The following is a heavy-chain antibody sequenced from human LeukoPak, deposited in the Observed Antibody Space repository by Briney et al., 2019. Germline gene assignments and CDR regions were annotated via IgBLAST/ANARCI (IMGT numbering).Heavy chain of an antibody. CDR2: IYYSGST. Sequence: SETLSLTCTVSGGSISSSSYYWSWIRQPPGKGLEWIGYIYYSGSTNYNPSLKSRVTISVDTSKNQFSLKLSSVTAADTAGYYCARYIAVAGTYYFDYWGQGTLVTVSS. D-gene: IGHD6-19*01. V-gene: IGHV4-61*01. CDR1: GGSISSSSYY. CDR3: ARYIAVAGTYYFDY. J-gene: IGHJ4*02.